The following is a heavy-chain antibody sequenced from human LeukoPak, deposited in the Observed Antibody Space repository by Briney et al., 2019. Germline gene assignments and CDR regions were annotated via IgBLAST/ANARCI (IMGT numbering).Heavy chain of an antibody. CDR2: IIPIFGTA. CDR3: ARVLTSGYDPGGFDY. Sequence: SVKVSCKASGGTFSSYAISWVRQAPGQGLEWMGGIIPIFGTANYAQKFQGRVTITADESTSTAYMELSSLRSEDTAVYYCARVLTSGYDPGGFDYGAREPWSPSPQ. J-gene: IGHJ4*02. D-gene: IGHD5-12*01. V-gene: IGHV1-69*13. CDR1: GGTFSSYA.